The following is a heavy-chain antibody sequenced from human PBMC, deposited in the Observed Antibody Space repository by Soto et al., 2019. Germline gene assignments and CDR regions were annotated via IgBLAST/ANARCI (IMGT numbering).Heavy chain of an antibody. CDR3: AKRRDASNSHYSDFDS. D-gene: IGHD3-22*01. V-gene: IGHV3-23*01. J-gene: IGHJ4*02. CDR1: GFIVNNYA. Sequence: EVQLLESGGGLVQPGGSLRLSCAASGFIVNNYAMYWVRQAPGMGLHCVSSVSNTGVTYYAASVKGRFSVSKDKSNNMFYLQMNGLRAEDTAVYYCAKRRDASNSHYSDFDSWGQGTLLTVSS. CDR2: VSNTGVT.